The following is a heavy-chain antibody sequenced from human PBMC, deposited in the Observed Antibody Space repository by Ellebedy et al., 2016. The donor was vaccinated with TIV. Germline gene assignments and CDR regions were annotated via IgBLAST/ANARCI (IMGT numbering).Heavy chain of an antibody. Sequence: GGSLRLSCAASGFIFTNAWMSWVRQAPGKGLEWVGRVKSKCDGATTDYAAPVKGRFTILREDSRATVYLEMNSLKTEDTAVYYCTPGWPPSYWGQGTLVTVSS. D-gene: IGHD2-15*01. J-gene: IGHJ4*02. CDR1: GFIFTNAW. CDR2: VKSKCDGATT. CDR3: TPGWPPSY. V-gene: IGHV3-15*01.